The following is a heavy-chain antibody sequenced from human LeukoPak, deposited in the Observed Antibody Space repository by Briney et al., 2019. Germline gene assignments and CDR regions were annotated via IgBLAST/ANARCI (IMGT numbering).Heavy chain of an antibody. J-gene: IGHJ6*03. Sequence: GGSLRLSCAASGFTFSSYWMSWVRQAPGKGLEWVANIKQDGSEKYYVDSVKGRFTISRDNAKNSLYLQMNSLRAEDTAVYYCAREVADTYYYYNLDVWGKGTTVTVYS. CDR3: AREVADTYYYYNLDV. CDR2: IKQDGSEK. V-gene: IGHV3-7*01. D-gene: IGHD6-19*01. CDR1: GFTFSSYW.